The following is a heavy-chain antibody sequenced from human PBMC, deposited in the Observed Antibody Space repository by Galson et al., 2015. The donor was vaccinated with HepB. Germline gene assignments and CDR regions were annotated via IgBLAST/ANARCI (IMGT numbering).Heavy chain of an antibody. Sequence: SLRLSCAASGFTFSSYSMNWVRQAPGKGLEWVSSISSSSSYIYYADSVKGRFTISRDNAKNSLYLQMNSLRAEDTAVYYCARAFVVGATGFSWFDPWGQGTLVTVSS. CDR2: ISSSSSYI. CDR3: ARAFVVGATGFSWFDP. D-gene: IGHD1-26*01. CDR1: GFTFSSYS. V-gene: IGHV3-21*01. J-gene: IGHJ5*02.